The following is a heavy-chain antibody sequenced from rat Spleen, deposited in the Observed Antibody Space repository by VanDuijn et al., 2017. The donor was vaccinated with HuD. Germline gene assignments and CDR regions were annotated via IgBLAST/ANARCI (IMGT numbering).Heavy chain of an antibody. V-gene: IGHV5S23*01. Sequence: EVQLVESGGGLVQPGNSLKLSCAASGFTFNNYGMAWVRQAPTKGLEWVASITNSGGTTFYRDSVKGRFTISRDNAKSTLYLQMDSLRSEDTATYYCARLGTEAIGNWFSYWGQGTLVTVSS. D-gene: IGHD1-11*01. CDR1: GFTFNNYG. CDR3: ARLGTEAIGNWFSY. CDR2: ITNSGGTT. J-gene: IGHJ3*01.